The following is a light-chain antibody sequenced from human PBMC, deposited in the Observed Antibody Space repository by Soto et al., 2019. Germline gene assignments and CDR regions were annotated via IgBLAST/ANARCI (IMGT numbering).Light chain of an antibody. CDR2: EAS. J-gene: IGKJ1*01. CDR3: QQRSNWPPWT. CDR1: QSVSSY. V-gene: IGKV3-11*01. Sequence: IVMTQSPVTLSLSPGERATLSCGASQSVSSYLAWYQQKPGQAPRLLRYEASNRATGIPARFSGSGSGTDFTPTIISLEPEDFAVYYCQQRSNWPPWTFGQGTKVDIK.